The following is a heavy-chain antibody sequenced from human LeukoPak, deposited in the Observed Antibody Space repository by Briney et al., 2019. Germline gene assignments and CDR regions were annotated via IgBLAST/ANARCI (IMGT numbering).Heavy chain of an antibody. CDR3: ARAYGSGSYYYYYMDV. CDR1: GFTVSTNY. CDR2: IYSGDST. J-gene: IGHJ6*03. V-gene: IGHV3-66*01. D-gene: IGHD3-10*01. Sequence: GGSLRLSCAASGFTVSTNYMSWVRQAPGKGLEWVSVIYSGDSTYYADSVKGRFTISRDISKNSLYLQMNSLRAEDTAVYYCARAYGSGSYYYYYMDVWGKGTTVTVSS.